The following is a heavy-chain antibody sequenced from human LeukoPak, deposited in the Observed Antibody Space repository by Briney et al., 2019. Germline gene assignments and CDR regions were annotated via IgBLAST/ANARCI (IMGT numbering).Heavy chain of an antibody. CDR2: IIPILGIA. CDR3: ASGVVVAATYSY. D-gene: IGHD2-15*01. J-gene: IGHJ4*02. Sequence: SVKVSCKASGGTFSSYAISWVRQAPGQGLEWMGRIIPILGIANYAQKFQGRVTITADKSTSTAYMELSSLRSEDTAVYYCASGVVVAATYSYWGQGTLVTVSS. CDR1: GGTFSSYA. V-gene: IGHV1-69*04.